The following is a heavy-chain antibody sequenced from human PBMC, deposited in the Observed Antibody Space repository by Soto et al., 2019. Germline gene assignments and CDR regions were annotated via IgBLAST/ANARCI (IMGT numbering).Heavy chain of an antibody. J-gene: IGHJ3*02. CDR1: GFTFSSYW. Sequence: PGGSLRLSCAASGFTFSSYWMSWVRQAPGKGLEWVANIKQDGSEKYYVDSVKGRFTISRDDAKNSLYLQMNSLRAEDTAVYYCAREAGPDAFDIWGQGTMVTVSS. V-gene: IGHV3-7*01. D-gene: IGHD6-13*01. CDR2: IKQDGSEK. CDR3: AREAGPDAFDI.